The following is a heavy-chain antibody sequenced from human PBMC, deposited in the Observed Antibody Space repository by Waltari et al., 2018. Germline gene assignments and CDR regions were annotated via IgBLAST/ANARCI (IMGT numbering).Heavy chain of an antibody. CDR3: AKHQLLQAYYYSMDV. CDR2: ITSDGSGT. V-gene: IGHV3-23*04. J-gene: IGHJ6*03. CDR1: GFNFRHSG. Sequence: EVQLVESGGELVQHGGSLRLSCAASGFNFRHSGMHWVRQAPGKGLEWVSSITSDGSGTYYADTVKGRFTTSRDNSNNTVFLQMNSLRVEDTALYYCAKHQLLQAYYYSMDVWGKGTTVTVSS. D-gene: IGHD2-2*01.